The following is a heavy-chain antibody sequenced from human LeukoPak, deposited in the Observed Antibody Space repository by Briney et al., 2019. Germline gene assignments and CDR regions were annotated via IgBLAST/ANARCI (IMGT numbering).Heavy chain of an antibody. CDR3: ARDHPVDYVWGSYRDPAFDI. CDR1: DGSISSSNYY. CDR2: VYYSGTT. D-gene: IGHD3-16*02. Sequence: KSSETLSLTCTVSDGSISSSNYYWAWIRRPPGKGLEWIGSVYYSGTTYYNPSLKSRVTISVDTSKNQFSLKLSSVTAADTAVYYCARDHPVDYVWGSYRDPAFDIWAKGQWSPSLQ. J-gene: IGHJ3*02. V-gene: IGHV4-39*07.